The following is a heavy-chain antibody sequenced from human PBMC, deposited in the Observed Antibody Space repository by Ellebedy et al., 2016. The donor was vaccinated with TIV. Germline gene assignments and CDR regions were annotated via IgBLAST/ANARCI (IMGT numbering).Heavy chain of an antibody. V-gene: IGHV4-34*01. D-gene: IGHD6-19*01. CDR1: GGSFSGYY. CDR3: AEGRSGWYYLDY. J-gene: IGHJ4*02. CDR2: INQSGRT. Sequence: SETLSLTCAVYGGSFSGYYWSWIRQPPGKGLEWIGEINQSGRTNYNPSLDKGRVTISVDTSKNQFSLRLSSVTGADTAVYYCAEGRSGWYYLDYWGQGTPVTVSS.